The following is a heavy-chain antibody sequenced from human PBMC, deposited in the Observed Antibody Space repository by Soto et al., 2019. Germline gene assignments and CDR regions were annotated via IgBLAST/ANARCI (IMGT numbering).Heavy chain of an antibody. Sequence: SGTLSLTCTVSGASISGFYWSWIRKSAGKGLEWIGRIYATGTTDYNPSLKSRVMMSVDTSKKQFSLKLRSVTAADTAVYYCVRDGTKTLRDWFDPWGQGISVTV. V-gene: IGHV4-4*07. J-gene: IGHJ5*02. D-gene: IGHD1-1*01. CDR1: GASISGFY. CDR3: VRDGTKTLRDWFDP. CDR2: IYATGTT.